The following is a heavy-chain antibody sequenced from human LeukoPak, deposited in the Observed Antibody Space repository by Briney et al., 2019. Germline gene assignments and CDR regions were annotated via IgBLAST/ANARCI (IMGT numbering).Heavy chain of an antibody. CDR2: IYYSGST. CDR3: ARDRKYQLLYTAPAYAFVI. Sequence: PSETLSLTCTVSGGSISSYYWSWIRQPPGKGLEWIGYIYYSGSTNYNPSLKSRVTISVDTSKNQFSLKLSSVTAADTAVYYCARDRKYQLLYTAPAYAFVIWGQGTMVTVSS. CDR1: GGSISSYY. D-gene: IGHD2-2*02. V-gene: IGHV4-59*01. J-gene: IGHJ3*02.